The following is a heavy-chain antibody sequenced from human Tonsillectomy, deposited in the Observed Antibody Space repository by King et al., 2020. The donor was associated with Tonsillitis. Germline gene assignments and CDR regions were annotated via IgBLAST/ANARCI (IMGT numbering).Heavy chain of an antibody. V-gene: IGHV4-31*01. D-gene: IGHD6-6*01. CDR1: GGSISSGAYY. J-gene: IGHJ5*02. CDR2: IYYSGTT. CDR3: ARRVLNSSSYWFDP. Sequence: QLQESGPGLVKPSQTLFLTCTVSGGSISSGAYYWSWIRQHPGKGLEWIGYIYYSGTTYYNPSLKSLVTISVDTSKNQFSLKLSSVTAADTAVYYCARRVLNSSSYWFDPWGQGTLVTVSS.